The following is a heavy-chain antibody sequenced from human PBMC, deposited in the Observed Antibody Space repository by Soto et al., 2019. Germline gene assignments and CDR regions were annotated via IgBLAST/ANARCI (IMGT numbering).Heavy chain of an antibody. CDR2: IYGSGRGI. CDR3: AKDAVYNDGLWLMDH. CDR1: GLPHSNFA. Sequence: EVQLLESGGGLVQPGGSLRLSCTASGLPHSNFAMMWVRQAPGRGLECVSGIYGSGRGIEYADSVKGRFTISRDNSKNTVYLQMTDLRADDMAIYYCAKDAVYNDGLWLMDHWGQGTQVTVSS. D-gene: IGHD2-21*01. J-gene: IGHJ4*02. V-gene: IGHV3-23*05.